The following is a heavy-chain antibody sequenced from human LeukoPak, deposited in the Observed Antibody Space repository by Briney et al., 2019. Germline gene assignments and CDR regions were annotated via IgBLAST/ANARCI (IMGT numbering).Heavy chain of an antibody. J-gene: IGHJ5*02. CDR1: GFTFSDYW. Sequence: PGGSLRLSCAASGFTFSDYWMTWVRQAPGKGLEWVANINQPGRAEYYADSVQGRFTISRDNYKNTLYLQMNSLRAEDSAVYYCARSKEDCCGSFDPWGPGNRVTVSS. CDR2: INQPGRAE. D-gene: IGHD2-15*01. V-gene: IGHV3-7*03. CDR3: ARSKEDCCGSFDP.